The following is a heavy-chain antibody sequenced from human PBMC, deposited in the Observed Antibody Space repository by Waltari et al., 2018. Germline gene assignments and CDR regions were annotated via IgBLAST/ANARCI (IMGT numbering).Heavy chain of an antibody. Sequence: QVQLQESGPGLVKPSETLSLTCTVSGGSISSHYWSWIRPPPGKGLGWIGYIYYSGSTNYNPSLKSRVTISVDTSKNQFSLKLSSVTAADTAVYYCARGAGYSYGYPGYYYYYGMDVWGQGTTVTVSS. D-gene: IGHD5-18*01. V-gene: IGHV4-59*11. CDR1: GGSISSHY. CDR2: IYYSGST. J-gene: IGHJ6*02. CDR3: ARGAGYSYGYPGYYYYYGMDV.